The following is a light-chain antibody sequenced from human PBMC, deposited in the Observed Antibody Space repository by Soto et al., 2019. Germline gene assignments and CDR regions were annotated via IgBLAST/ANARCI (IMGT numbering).Light chain of an antibody. J-gene: IGKJ5*01. Sequence: DIQMAQSPSTLYASVGDRVTITCRARQSISSWLAWYQQKPGQAPKLLIYDASNLESGVQSRFSGSGSGTEFTLTISSLQPDDFATYYCQQYNSYPITFGQGTRLEIK. CDR3: QQYNSYPIT. V-gene: IGKV1-5*01. CDR1: QSISSW. CDR2: DAS.